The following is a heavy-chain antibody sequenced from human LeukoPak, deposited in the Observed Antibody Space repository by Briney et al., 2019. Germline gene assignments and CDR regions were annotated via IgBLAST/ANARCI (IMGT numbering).Heavy chain of an antibody. D-gene: IGHD3-3*01. CDR1: GGTFSSYA. CDR2: IIPILGIA. CDR3: ASHDFWSGYYP. J-gene: IGHJ5*02. V-gene: IGHV1-69*04. Sequence: SVKVSCKASGGTFSSYAISWVRQAPGQGLEWMGRIIPILGIANYAQKLQGRVAITADKSTSTAYMELSSLRSEDTAVYYCASHDFWSGYYPWGQGTLVTVSS.